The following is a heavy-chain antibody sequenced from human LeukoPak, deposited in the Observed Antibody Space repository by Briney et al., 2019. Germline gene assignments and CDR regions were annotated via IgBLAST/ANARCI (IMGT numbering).Heavy chain of an antibody. CDR1: GGSFSDYY. Sequence: PSETLSLTCAVYGGSFSDYYWSWIRQPPGKGLEWIGEINHSGSTNYNPSLKSRVTISVDTSKNQFSLKLSSVTAADTAVYYCARDFRLFSSGWYRQYPYYFDYWGQGTLVTVSS. CDR2: INHSGST. CDR3: ARDFRLFSSGWYRQYPYYFDY. V-gene: IGHV4-34*01. J-gene: IGHJ4*02. D-gene: IGHD6-19*01.